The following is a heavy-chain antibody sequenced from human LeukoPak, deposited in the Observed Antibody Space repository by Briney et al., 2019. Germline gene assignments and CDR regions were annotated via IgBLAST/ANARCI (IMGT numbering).Heavy chain of an antibody. Sequence: ASVKVSCKASGYTFTGYYMHWVRQAPGQGLEWMGIINPSGGSTSYAQKFQGRVTMTRDTSTSTVYMELSSLRSEDTAVYYCARDGSRYEAEPLYCFDYWGQGTLVTVSS. CDR2: INPSGGST. J-gene: IGHJ4*02. D-gene: IGHD3-9*01. CDR3: ARDGSRYEAEPLYCFDY. CDR1: GYTFTGYY. V-gene: IGHV1-46*01.